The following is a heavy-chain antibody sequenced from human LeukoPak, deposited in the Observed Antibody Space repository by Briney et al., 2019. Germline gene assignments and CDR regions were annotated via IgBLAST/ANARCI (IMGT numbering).Heavy chain of an antibody. CDR2: IKQDGSEK. V-gene: IGHV3-7*01. J-gene: IGHJ4*02. Sequence: QTGGSLRLSCAASGFTFSSYWMSWVRQAPGKGLEWVANIKQDGSEKYYVDSVKGRFTISRDNAKNSLYLQMNSLRAEDTAVYYCASLEYDSSGYRGGDYWGQGTLVTVSS. D-gene: IGHD3-22*01. CDR1: GFTFSSYW. CDR3: ASLEYDSSGYRGGDY.